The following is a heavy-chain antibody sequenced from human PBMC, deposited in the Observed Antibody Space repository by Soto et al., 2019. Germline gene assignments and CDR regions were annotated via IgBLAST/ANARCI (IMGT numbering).Heavy chain of an antibody. CDR1: GFTFSSYA. J-gene: IGHJ4*02. CDR2: ISGAGGVT. CDR3: AKDKSRGVTVTPDY. Sequence: EVQLLESGGGLVQPGGSLRLSCAVSGFTFSSYAMSWVRQAPGKGPEWVSSISGAGGVTHYADSVSGRFTISRDNSKNTLYLQMNSLRAEDTAVYYCAKDKSRGVTVTPDYWGQGTLVTVSS. V-gene: IGHV3-23*01. D-gene: IGHD4-17*01.